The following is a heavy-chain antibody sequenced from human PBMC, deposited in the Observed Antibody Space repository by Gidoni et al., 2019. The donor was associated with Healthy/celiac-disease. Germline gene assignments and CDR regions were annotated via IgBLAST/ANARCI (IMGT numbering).Heavy chain of an antibody. CDR1: GFTFSRYG. V-gene: IGHV3-30*18. D-gene: IGHD3-22*01. J-gene: IGHJ4*02. CDR2: ISYDGSNK. Sequence: QVQLVESGGGVVQPGRSLRLSCAASGFTFSRYGMHWVRQAPGKGLEWVAVISYDGSNKYYADSVKGRFTISRDNSKNTLYLQMNSLRAEDTAVYYCANRGEYDSSGYYPFDYWGQGTLVTVSS. CDR3: ANRGEYDSSGYYPFDY.